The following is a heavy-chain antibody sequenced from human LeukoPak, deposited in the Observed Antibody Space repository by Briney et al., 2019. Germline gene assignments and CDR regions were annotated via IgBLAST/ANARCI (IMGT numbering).Heavy chain of an antibody. D-gene: IGHD6-13*01. CDR3: AKNLRRSSSPSLFDY. J-gene: IGHJ4*02. CDR2: IRYDGSNK. CDR1: GFTFSSYA. V-gene: IGHV3-30*02. Sequence: GGSLRLSCAASGFTFSSYAMSWVRQAPGKGLEWVAFIRYDGSNKYYADSVKGRFTISRDNSKNTLYLQMNSLRAEDTAVYYCAKNLRRSSSPSLFDYWGQGTLVTVSS.